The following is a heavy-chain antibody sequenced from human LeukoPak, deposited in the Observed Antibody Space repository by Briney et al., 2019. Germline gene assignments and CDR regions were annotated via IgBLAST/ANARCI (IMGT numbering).Heavy chain of an antibody. D-gene: IGHD4-11*01. V-gene: IGHV4-38-2*02. CDR1: GYSISSGYY. CDR3: ARGRCSNYAYWWFDP. CDR2: IDHGGSS. J-gene: IGHJ5*02. Sequence: SETLSLTCTVSGYSISSGYYWGWIRQPPGKGLEWIGNIDHGGSSIYNSSLRSRVTISRDTSKNQFSLKRSSVTAADTAVYYCARGRCSNYAYWWFDPWGQGTLVTVSS.